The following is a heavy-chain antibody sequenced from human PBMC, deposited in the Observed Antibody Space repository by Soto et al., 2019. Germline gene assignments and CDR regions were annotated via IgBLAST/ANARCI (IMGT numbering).Heavy chain of an antibody. Sequence: SETLSLTCTVSGSSISGFYGSWIRKSAGKGLEWIGRIYATGTTDYNPSLKSRVMMSVDTSKKQFSLKLRSVTAADTAVYYCVRDGTKTLRDWFDPWGQGISVTVSS. J-gene: IGHJ5*02. V-gene: IGHV4-4*07. CDR3: VRDGTKTLRDWFDP. D-gene: IGHD1-1*01. CDR1: GSSISGFY. CDR2: IYATGTT.